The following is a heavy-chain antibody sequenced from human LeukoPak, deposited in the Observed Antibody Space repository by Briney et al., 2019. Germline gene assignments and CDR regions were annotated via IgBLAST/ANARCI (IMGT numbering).Heavy chain of an antibody. CDR1: GFTFSSYS. D-gene: IGHD6-13*01. CDR2: IWYDGSNQ. J-gene: IGHJ4*02. CDR3: AREGSIAAAFDY. V-gene: IGHV3-33*08. Sequence: GGSLRLSCAASGFTFSSYSMNWVRQAPGKGLEWVAVIWYDGSNQYYADSVKGRFTISRDNSKNTLYLQMNSLRAEDTAVYYCAREGSIAAAFDYWGQGTLVTVSS.